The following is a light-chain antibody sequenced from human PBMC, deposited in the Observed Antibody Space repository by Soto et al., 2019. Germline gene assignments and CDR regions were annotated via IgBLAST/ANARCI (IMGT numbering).Light chain of an antibody. Sequence: ELVLTQSPGTLSLSPGDRATLSCRASQSVSSTYLAWYQQRPGQAPRLLIFDASKRATGIPARFSGSGSGTDFTLTISSLEPEDFAVYYCQQRSNWPLTFGGGTKVDIK. V-gene: IGKV3-11*01. CDR2: DAS. CDR1: QSVSSTY. CDR3: QQRSNWPLT. J-gene: IGKJ4*01.